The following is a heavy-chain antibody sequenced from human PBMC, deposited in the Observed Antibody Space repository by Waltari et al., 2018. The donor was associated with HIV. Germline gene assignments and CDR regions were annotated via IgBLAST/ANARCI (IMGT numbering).Heavy chain of an antibody. CDR2: IWYDGSNK. V-gene: IGHV3-33*01. J-gene: IGHJ4*02. CDR1: GFTFKNYG. D-gene: IGHD6-6*01. Sequence: QVQLVESGGGVVQPGRSLRLSCAASGFTFKNYGMHWVRQAPGRWLEWVGVIWYDGSNKYYADSVKGRFTISRDNSKNRLYLQMNSLRAEDTAVYYCARDRGGSSSLVLDSWGQGTLVTVSS. CDR3: ARDRGGSSSLVLDS.